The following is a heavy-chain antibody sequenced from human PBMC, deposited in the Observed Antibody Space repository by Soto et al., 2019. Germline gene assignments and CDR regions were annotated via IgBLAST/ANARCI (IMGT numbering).Heavy chain of an antibody. CDR2: INHSGST. CDR3: ARDQKRSSGWYGPDY. V-gene: IGHV4-34*01. CDR1: GGSFSGYY. Sequence: SETLSLTCAVYGGSFSGYYWSWIRQPPGKGLEWIGEINHSGSTNYNPSLKSRVTISVDTSKNQFSLKLSSVTAADTAVYYCARDQKRSSGWYGPDYWGQGTLVTVSS. D-gene: IGHD6-19*01. J-gene: IGHJ4*02.